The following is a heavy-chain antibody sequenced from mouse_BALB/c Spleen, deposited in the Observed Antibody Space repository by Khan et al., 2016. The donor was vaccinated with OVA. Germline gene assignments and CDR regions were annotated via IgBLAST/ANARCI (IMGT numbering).Heavy chain of an antibody. J-gene: IGHJ3*01. D-gene: IGHD2-14*01. CDR2: VNPSNGDT. V-gene: IGHV1-18*01. CDR1: GYSFTAYY. CDR3: VRGYEVFDY. Sequence: IQLVQSGPDLVKPGASVKISCKASGYSFTAYYMHWVKESHGKTLECIGRVNPSNGDTTYNQKFRGKAILTVDKSSSTAYMQLRSLTSEDSAVYYCVRGYEVFDYWGQGTLVTVSA.